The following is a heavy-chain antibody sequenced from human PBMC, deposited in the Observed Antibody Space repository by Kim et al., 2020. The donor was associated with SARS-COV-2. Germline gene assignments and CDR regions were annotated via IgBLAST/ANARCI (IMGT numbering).Heavy chain of an antibody. D-gene: IGHD5-12*01. CDR2: MSSSGIT. J-gene: IGHJ2*01. V-gene: IGHV4-61*01. CDR3: AKASGWLSDL. Sequence: SETLSLTCSVSGGSVSSGSYYWNWIRQPPGKGLEWIGFMSSSGITNYNPSFKSRVTISIDTHRNQFSLKLSSVSAADTAVHYCAKASGWLSDLWGRGSLV. CDR1: GGSVSSGSYY.